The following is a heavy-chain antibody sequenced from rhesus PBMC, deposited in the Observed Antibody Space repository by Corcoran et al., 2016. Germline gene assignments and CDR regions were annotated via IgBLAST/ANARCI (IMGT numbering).Heavy chain of an antibody. CDR2: ISGSSGSP. V-gene: IGHV4-99*01. Sequence: QVQLQESGPGLVKPSETLSLTCAVSGYSISSGYYWGWIRQRPGTGLDYIGYISGSSGSPYETPSRKSRVTISKDTSKNQFSLKLSSVTAADTAVYYCARLLSSNYRAYYFDYWGQGVLVTVSS. D-gene: IGHD4-23*01. CDR1: GYSISSGYY. CDR3: ARLLSSNYRAYYFDY. J-gene: IGHJ4*01.